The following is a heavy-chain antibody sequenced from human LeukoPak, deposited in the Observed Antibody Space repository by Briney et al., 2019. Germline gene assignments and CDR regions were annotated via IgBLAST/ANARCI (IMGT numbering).Heavy chain of an antibody. CDR3: ARGSSTRVYYYYYMDV. CDR2: INPNSGGT. D-gene: IGHD6-6*01. V-gene: IGHV1-2*02. J-gene: IGHJ6*03. Sequence: GASVKVSCKSSGYTFTAYYMHWVRQAPAQGLEWMGWINPNSGGTNYAQRFQGRVTMTRDTSISTAYMEMSSLTSDDAALYYCARGSSTRVYYYYYMDVWGKGTTVTVSS. CDR1: GYTFTAYY.